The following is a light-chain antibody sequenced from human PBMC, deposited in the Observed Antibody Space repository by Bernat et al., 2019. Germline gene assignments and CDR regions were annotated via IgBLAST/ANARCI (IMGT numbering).Light chain of an antibody. CDR3: QKWGSGIRV. CDR1: SGHSSYA. J-gene: IGLJ3*02. Sequence: QLVLTQSPSASASLGASVKLTCTLSSGHSSYAIAWHQQQPEKGPRYLMKLNSDGSHSKGDGIPDRFSGSSSGAERYLTISSLQSEDEADYYCQKWGSGIRVFGGGTKLNVV. CDR2: LNSDGSH. V-gene: IGLV4-69*01.